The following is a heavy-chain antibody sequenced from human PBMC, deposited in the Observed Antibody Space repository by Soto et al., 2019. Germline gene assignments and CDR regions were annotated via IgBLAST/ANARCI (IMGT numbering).Heavy chain of an antibody. D-gene: IGHD3-3*01. J-gene: IGHJ4*02. Sequence: PSETLSLTCAVYGGSFSGYYWSWIRQPPGKGLEWIGEINHSGSTNYTPSLKSRVTISVDTSTNQFSLKLSSVTAAATAVYYCARGVLRFLEWLLYFTYWGQGTLVT. CDR1: GGSFSGYY. CDR3: ARGVLRFLEWLLYFTY. V-gene: IGHV4-34*01. CDR2: INHSGST.